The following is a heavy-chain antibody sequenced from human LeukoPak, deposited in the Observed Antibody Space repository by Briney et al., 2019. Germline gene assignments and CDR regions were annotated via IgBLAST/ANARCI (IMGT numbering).Heavy chain of an antibody. CDR2: INPNSGGT. CDR1: GYTFTGYY. V-gene: IGHV1-2*02. Sequence: EASVKVSCKASGYTFTGYYMHWVRQAPGQGLEWMGWINPNSGGTNYAQKFQGRVTMTRDTSISTAYMELSRLRSDDTAVYYCAREKVSEVVVVVAATQNYYYYYYMDVWGKGTTVTVSS. D-gene: IGHD2-15*01. CDR3: AREKVSEVVVVVAATQNYYYYYYMDV. J-gene: IGHJ6*03.